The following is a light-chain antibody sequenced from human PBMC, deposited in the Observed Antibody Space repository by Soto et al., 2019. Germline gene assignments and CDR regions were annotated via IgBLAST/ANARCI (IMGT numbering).Light chain of an antibody. V-gene: IGKV3-11*01. Sequence: DIVLTQSPATLSLSTGERATLSCRASPSVTNFLAWYQQKPGQAPRLLIYGAFNRATGIPARFSGSGSGTDFLLTTSSLEPEDSAVYYCQQRNVWPPVTFGQGTRLEIK. CDR1: PSVTNF. J-gene: IGKJ5*01. CDR2: GAF. CDR3: QQRNVWPPVT.